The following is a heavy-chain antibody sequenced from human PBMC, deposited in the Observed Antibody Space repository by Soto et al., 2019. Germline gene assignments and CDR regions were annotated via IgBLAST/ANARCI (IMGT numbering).Heavy chain of an antibody. D-gene: IGHD4-17*01. CDR3: ARGRVDNGDYVFGYYYYYMDV. J-gene: IGHJ6*03. CDR2: ISAYNGNT. CDR1: GYTFTSYG. Sequence: GASVKVSCKASGYTFTSYGISWVRQAPGRGLEWMGWISAYNGNTNYAQKLQGRVTMTTDTSTSTAYMELRSLRSDDTAVYYCARGRVDNGDYVFGYYYYYMDVWGKGTTVTVSS. V-gene: IGHV1-18*01.